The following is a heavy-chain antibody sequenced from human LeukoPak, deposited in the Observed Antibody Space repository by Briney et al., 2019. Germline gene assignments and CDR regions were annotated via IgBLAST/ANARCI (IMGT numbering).Heavy chain of an antibody. Sequence: ASVKVSCKASGYTFTSYGISWVRQAPGQGLEWMGRIIPILGIANYAQKFQGRVTITANKSTSTAYMELSSLRSEDTAVYYCARVVAAAGDFDYWGQGTLVTVSS. J-gene: IGHJ4*02. CDR3: ARVVAAAGDFDY. D-gene: IGHD6-13*01. CDR1: GYTFTSYG. CDR2: IIPILGIA. V-gene: IGHV1-69*04.